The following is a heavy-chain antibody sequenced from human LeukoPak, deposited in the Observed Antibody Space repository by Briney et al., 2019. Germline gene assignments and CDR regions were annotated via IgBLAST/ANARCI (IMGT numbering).Heavy chain of an antibody. D-gene: IGHD7-27*01. Sequence: VASVTVSCKASGYTFTGYYMHWVRQAPGQGLEWMGWINPNSGGTNYAQKFQGRVTMTRDTSISTAYMELSRLRSDDTAVYYCAIPLLTGDPPFDYWGQGTLVTVSS. J-gene: IGHJ4*02. CDR3: AIPLLTGDPPFDY. CDR1: GYTFTGYY. CDR2: INPNSGGT. V-gene: IGHV1-2*02.